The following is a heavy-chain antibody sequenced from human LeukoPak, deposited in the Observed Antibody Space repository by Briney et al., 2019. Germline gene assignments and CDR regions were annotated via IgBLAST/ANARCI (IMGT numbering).Heavy chain of an antibody. J-gene: IGHJ3*02. Sequence: SQTLSLTCTVSGGSISSGSYYWSWIRQPAGMGLEWIGRIYTSGSTNYNPSLKSRVTISVDTSKNQFSLKLSSVTAADTAVYYCARDLGWLMYDAFDIWGQGTMVTVSS. CDR1: GGSISSGSYY. CDR2: IYTSGST. CDR3: ARDLGWLMYDAFDI. D-gene: IGHD3-3*01. V-gene: IGHV4-61*02.